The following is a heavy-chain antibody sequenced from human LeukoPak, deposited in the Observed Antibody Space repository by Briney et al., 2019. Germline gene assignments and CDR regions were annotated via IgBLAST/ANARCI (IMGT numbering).Heavy chain of an antibody. Sequence: SEPLSLTCAVYGGFFRGYYWRCIRQPPGKGLERIGEINHSGSTNYNPSLKRRVTVSVDTSKNQFSLKLNSVTAADTAVYFCARSGSAAGRPDAFDIWGQGTMVTVSS. CDR3: ARSGSAAGRPDAFDI. J-gene: IGHJ3*02. CDR1: GGFFRGYY. CDR2: INHSGST. V-gene: IGHV4-34*01. D-gene: IGHD2-2*01.